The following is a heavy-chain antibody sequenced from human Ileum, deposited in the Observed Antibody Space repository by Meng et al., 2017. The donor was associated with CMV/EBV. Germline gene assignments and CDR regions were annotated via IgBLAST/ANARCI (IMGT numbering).Heavy chain of an antibody. J-gene: IGHJ4*02. CDR3: ARTDISAYYFGF. D-gene: IGHD3-22*01. Sequence: GESLKISCGASGFTFSTNAMTWVRQGPGKGLEWVSFISGSGGAAYYADSVKGRFTISRDNSKKTLYLQMKSLRVEDTAIYYCARTDISAYYFGFWGQGTLVTVSS. CDR2: ISGSGGAA. CDR1: GFTFSTNA. V-gene: IGHV3-23*01.